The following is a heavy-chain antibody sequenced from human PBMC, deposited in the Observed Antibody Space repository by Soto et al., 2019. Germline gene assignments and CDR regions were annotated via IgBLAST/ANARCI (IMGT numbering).Heavy chain of an antibody. D-gene: IGHD4-17*01. J-gene: IGHJ4*02. Sequence: SETLSLTCTVSGGSISSGDYYWSWIRQPPGKGLEWIGYIYYSGSTYYNPSLKSRVTISVDTSKNQFSLKLSSVTAADTAVYYCASVGLRTTVVTGPFDSWGQGTLVTVSS. V-gene: IGHV4-30-4*01. CDR3: ASVGLRTTVVTGPFDS. CDR1: GGSISSGDYY. CDR2: IYYSGST.